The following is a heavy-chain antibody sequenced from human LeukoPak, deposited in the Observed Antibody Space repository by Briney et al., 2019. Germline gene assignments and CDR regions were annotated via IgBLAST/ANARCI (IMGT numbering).Heavy chain of an antibody. J-gene: IGHJ4*02. CDR3: TRESGAFSPFGF. CDR2: VHLSRAT. D-gene: IGHD1-26*01. Sequence: PARTLSLTCAVSGGSITTTNWWSWVRQPPGKGLEWIGEVHLSRATNYNPSLESRVSMSIDKSKNHLSLEVTSVTAADTAIYYCTRESGAFSPFGFWGQGTLLTVSS. CDR1: GGSITTTNW. V-gene: IGHV4-4*02.